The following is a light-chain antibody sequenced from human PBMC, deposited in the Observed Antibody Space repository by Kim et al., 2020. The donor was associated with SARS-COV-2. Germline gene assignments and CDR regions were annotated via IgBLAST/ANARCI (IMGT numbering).Light chain of an antibody. V-gene: IGLV4-69*01. J-gene: IGLJ3*02. CDR1: SGHTHYA. CDR3: QTWGTAIHV. CDR2: LSSDGSL. Sequence: QPVLAQSPSASASLGASVKLTCTLNSGHTHYAIAWHQQQPGRGPRYLMRLSSDGSLDKGDGIPDRFSGSSSGAERSLTISSVQSDDEADYYCQTWGTAIHVFGGGTQLTVL.